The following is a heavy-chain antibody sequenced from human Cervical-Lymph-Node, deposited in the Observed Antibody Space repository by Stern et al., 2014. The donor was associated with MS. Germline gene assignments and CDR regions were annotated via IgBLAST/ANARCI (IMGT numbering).Heavy chain of an antibody. CDR3: ARVDRSSSEGRLSHIDY. D-gene: IGHD6-6*01. CDR1: GFTSGSYS. Sequence: EVQLLESGGGLVEPGGSLRLSCAASGFTSGSYSMTWVRQAPGKGLEWVSSISSSARNIFYADSVKGRFTISRDSAKNSLYLQMNSLRVEDTAVYFCARVDRSSSEGRLSHIDYWGLGTLVTVSS. CDR2: ISSSARNI. J-gene: IGHJ4*02. V-gene: IGHV3-21*04.